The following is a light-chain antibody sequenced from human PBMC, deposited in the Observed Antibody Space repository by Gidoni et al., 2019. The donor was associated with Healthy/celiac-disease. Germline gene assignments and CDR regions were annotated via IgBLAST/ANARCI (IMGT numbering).Light chain of an antibody. CDR2: AAS. CDR1: QSISSY. CDR3: QQSYSTPPEWT. J-gene: IGKJ1*01. V-gene: IGKV1-39*01. Sequence: DIQMTQSPSSLSASVGDRVTITCRASQSISSYLNWYQQKPGKAPKLLIYAASSLQSGVPSRFSGSGSGTDFTLTISSLQPEDFATYYCQQSYSTPPEWTFXQXTKVEIK.